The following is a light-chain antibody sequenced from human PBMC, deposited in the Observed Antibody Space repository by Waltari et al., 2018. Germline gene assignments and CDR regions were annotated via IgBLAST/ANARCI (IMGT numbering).Light chain of an antibody. Sequence: DIQVTQSPSSLSASVGDRVSITCRASQNIGNNLIWYQQQPGRAPKLLIYDVSSLNSGVPSRFRGSSSGTEFTLTISSLQPEDFATYYCQQSFTIPVAFGGGTKVDI. V-gene: IGKV1-39*01. CDR3: QQSFTIPVA. J-gene: IGKJ4*01. CDR2: DVS. CDR1: QNIGNN.